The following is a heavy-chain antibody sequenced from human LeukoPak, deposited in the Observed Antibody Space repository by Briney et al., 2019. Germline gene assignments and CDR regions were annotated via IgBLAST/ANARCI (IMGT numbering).Heavy chain of an antibody. CDR2: ISWNSGSI. CDR1: GFTFSSYA. V-gene: IGHV3-9*01. J-gene: IGHJ4*02. Sequence: HAGGSLRLSCAASGFTFSSYAMSWVRQAPGKGLEWVSGISWNSGSIEYADSVKGRFTISRDNAKNSLYLQMNSLRAEDTALYYCAKVPTYSSSSAYFDYWGQGTLVTVSS. D-gene: IGHD6-6*01. CDR3: AKVPTYSSSSAYFDY.